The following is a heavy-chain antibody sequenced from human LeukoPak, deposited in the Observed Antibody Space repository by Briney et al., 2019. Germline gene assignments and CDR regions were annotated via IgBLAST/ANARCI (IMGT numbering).Heavy chain of an antibody. CDR3: ARDLLVGASFDY. Sequence: GGSLRLSXAASGFTFSSYSMNWVRQTPGKGREWVSSISSSSSYIYYAESVKGRFTISRDNAKNSLYLQMNSLRAEDTAVYYCARDLLVGASFDYWGQGTLVTVSS. D-gene: IGHD1-26*01. CDR1: GFTFSSYS. J-gene: IGHJ4*02. CDR2: ISSSSSYI. V-gene: IGHV3-21*01.